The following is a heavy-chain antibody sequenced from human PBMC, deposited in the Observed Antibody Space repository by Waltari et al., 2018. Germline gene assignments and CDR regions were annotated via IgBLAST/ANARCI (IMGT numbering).Heavy chain of an antibody. D-gene: IGHD2-15*01. CDR2: IYYSGST. CDR1: GGSISSHY. J-gene: IGHJ3*02. Sequence: QVQLQESGPGLVKPSETLSLTCTVSGGSISSHYWSWIRQPPGKGLEWIGYIYYSGSTNYNPSLKSRVTISVDTSKNQFSLKLSSGTAADTAVYYCARHGLLGAFDIWGQGTMVTVSS. CDR3: ARHGLLGAFDI. V-gene: IGHV4-59*11.